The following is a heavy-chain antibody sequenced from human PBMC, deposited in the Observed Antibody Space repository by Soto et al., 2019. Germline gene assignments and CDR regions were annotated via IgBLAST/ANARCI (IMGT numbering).Heavy chain of an antibody. J-gene: IGHJ4*02. Sequence: QVHLVQSGAEVKKPGATVKVSSKASGYTFTSYGITWVRQAPGQGLEWMGWISAHNGNTDYAQKLQGRVIVTRDTSTSTAYMELRSLISDDTAVYYCARGRYGDYWGQGALATVSS. CDR3: ARGRYGDY. CDR1: GYTFTSYG. D-gene: IGHD1-1*01. CDR2: ISAHNGNT. V-gene: IGHV1-18*01.